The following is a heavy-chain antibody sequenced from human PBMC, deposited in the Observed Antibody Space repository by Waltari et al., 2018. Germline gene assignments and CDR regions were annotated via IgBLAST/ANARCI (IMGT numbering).Heavy chain of an antibody. J-gene: IGHJ3*02. CDR3: ATPGGYSGYSTDHDAFDI. CDR1: GYSFTSYW. D-gene: IGHD5-12*01. CDR2: IHPGDSDT. Sequence: EVQLVQSGAEVKKPGESLKISCKGSGYSFTSYWLGWVRQMPGKGLEWMGIIHPGDSDTRYSPSLHGQGTISADKSISTAYLQWSSLKASDTAMYYCATPGGYSGYSTDHDAFDIWGQGTMVTVSS. V-gene: IGHV5-51*03.